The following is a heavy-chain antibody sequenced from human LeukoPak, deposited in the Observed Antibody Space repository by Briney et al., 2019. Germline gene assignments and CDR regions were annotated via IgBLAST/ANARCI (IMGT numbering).Heavy chain of an antibody. CDR2: ISAYNGST. V-gene: IGHV1-18*01. D-gene: IGHD2-2*02. Sequence: ASVKVSCKASGYTFTSYGISWVRQAPGQGLEWMGWISAYNGSTNYAQKLQGRVTMTTDTSTSTAYMELRSLRSDDTAVYYCARCYCSSTSCYIAYDYWGQGTLVTVSS. J-gene: IGHJ4*02. CDR3: ARCYCSSTSCYIAYDY. CDR1: GYTFTSYG.